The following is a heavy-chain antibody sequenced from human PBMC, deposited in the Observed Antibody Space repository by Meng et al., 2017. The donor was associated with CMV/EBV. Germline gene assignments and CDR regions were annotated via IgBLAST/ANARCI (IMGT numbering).Heavy chain of an antibody. J-gene: IGHJ4*02. CDR2: IGTVGDT. Sequence: ESLKISCTASGFTFSTYDFHWVRQPTGKGLEWVSSIGTVGDTYSIGSVKGRFIISRGDAKNSVYLQMNGLRDGDTGLYYCARARSPTHFDYWGQGALVTVSS. CDR3: ARARSPTHFDY. V-gene: IGHV3-13*01. CDR1: GFTFSTYD.